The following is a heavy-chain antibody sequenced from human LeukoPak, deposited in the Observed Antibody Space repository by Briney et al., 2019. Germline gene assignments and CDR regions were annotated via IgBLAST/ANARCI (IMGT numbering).Heavy chain of an antibody. CDR2: ISSSGSTI. J-gene: IGHJ4*02. D-gene: IGHD5-18*01. CDR3: AGQSGYRYGQRGY. Sequence: GGSLRLSCAASGFTFSSYEMNWVRQVPGKGLEWLSYISSSGSTIYYADSVKGRFTISRDNAKNSLCLQMNSLRVEDTAVYYCAGQSGYRYGQRGYWGQGALVTVSS. V-gene: IGHV3-48*03. CDR1: GFTFSSYE.